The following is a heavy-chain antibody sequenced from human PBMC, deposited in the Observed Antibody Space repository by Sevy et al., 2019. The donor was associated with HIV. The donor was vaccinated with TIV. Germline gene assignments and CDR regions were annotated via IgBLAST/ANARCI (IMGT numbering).Heavy chain of an antibody. V-gene: IGHV3-23*01. CDR1: GFTLGSYT. J-gene: IGHJ4*02. D-gene: IGHD2-21*02. Sequence: GGSLRLSCAASGFTLGSYTMNWVRQAPGEGLEWVASISATGGSTYYADSVKGRFTVSRDVSKGLLYLQMNSLTAEDTAIFYCAKTLQKLPFHPHYYDYWGQGTLVTVSS. CDR2: ISATGGST. CDR3: AKTLQKLPFHPHYYDY.